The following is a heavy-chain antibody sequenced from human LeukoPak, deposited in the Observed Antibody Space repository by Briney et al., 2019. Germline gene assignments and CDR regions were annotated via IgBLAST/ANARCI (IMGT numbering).Heavy chain of an antibody. D-gene: IGHD6-13*01. J-gene: IGHJ5*02. CDR1: GYSISSGYY. CDR2: IYYSGST. V-gene: IGHV4-38-2*02. CDR3: AREGWQQLVKWFDP. Sequence: SETLSLTCTVSGYSISSGYYWGWIRQPPGKGLEWIGSIYYSGSTYYNPSLKSRVTISVDTSKNQFSLKLSSVTAADTAVYYCAREGWQQLVKWFDPWGRGTLVTVSS.